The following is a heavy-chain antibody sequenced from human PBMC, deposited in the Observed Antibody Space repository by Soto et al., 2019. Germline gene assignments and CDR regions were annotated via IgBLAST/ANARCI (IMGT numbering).Heavy chain of an antibody. D-gene: IGHD3-22*01. V-gene: IGHV4-39*02. CDR2: IYHGGST. CDR1: GGSISSTSYY. CDR3: ARVGPWVPYYYDSSPYTFENWFDP. Sequence: ETLSLTCTVSGGSISSTSYYWGWLRQPPGKGLEWIGSIYHGGSTYYNPSLNSRVTLSIDMTNNHVSLILNSVTAADTAVYYCARVGPWVPYYYDSSPYTFENWFDPWGQGTLVTVSS. J-gene: IGHJ5*02.